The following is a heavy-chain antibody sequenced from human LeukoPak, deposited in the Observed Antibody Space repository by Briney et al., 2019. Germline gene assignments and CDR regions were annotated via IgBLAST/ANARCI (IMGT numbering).Heavy chain of an antibody. D-gene: IGHD3-10*01. J-gene: IGHJ6*04. Sequence: LETLSLTCTVSGYSISRDYYCGWIRQPPGKGLELIATIHSSGATYYNPSLRSRATIFLDRSANQFSLDLTSVSAADTAMYFCATPWVRGTIDPFDVWGNGTTVIVSS. CDR2: IHSSGAT. CDR3: ATPWVRGTIDPFDV. CDR1: GYSISRDYY. V-gene: IGHV4-38-2*02.